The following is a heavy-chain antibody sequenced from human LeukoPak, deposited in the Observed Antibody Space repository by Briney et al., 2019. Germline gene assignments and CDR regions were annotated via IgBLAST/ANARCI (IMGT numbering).Heavy chain of an antibody. J-gene: IGHJ5*02. V-gene: IGHV3-48*03. CDR2: ISSSGRTI. Sequence: GGSLRLSCAASGFTFSTYEMNWVRQAPGKGLEWVSHISSSGRTIYYADSVKGRFIISRDNAQNSLYLQMNSLRAEDTAVYYCASYGGNPSRFDPWGQGTLVTVSS. D-gene: IGHD4-23*01. CDR3: ASYGGNPSRFDP. CDR1: GFTFSTYE.